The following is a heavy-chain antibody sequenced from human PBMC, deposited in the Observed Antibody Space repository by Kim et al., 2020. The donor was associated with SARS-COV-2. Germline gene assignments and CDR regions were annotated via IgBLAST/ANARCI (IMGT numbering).Heavy chain of an antibody. J-gene: IGHJ4*02. D-gene: IGHD3-22*01. CDR3: AKSLYYYDSSGSPFGY. CDR1: GFTFSSYA. V-gene: IGHV3-23*01. CDR2: ISGSGGST. Sequence: GGSLRLSCAASGFTFSSYAMSWVRQAPGKGLEWVSAISGSGGSTYYADSVKGRFTISRDNSKNTLYLQMNSLRAEDTAVYYCAKSLYYYDSSGSPFGYWGQGTLVTVSS.